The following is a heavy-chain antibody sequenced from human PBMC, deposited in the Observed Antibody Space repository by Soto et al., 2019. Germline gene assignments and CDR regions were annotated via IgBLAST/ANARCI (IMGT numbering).Heavy chain of an antibody. V-gene: IGHV5-51*01. CDR1: GYSFTSYW. CDR2: IYPGDSDT. Sequence: GESLKISCKGSGYSFTSYWIGWVRQMPGKGLEWMGTIYPGDSDTRYSPSFQGQVTISADKSISTAYLQWSSLKASDTAMYYCARAPYYYYDSSGYYGYGMDVWGQGTTVTVSS. CDR3: ARAPYYYYDSSGYYGYGMDV. D-gene: IGHD3-22*01. J-gene: IGHJ6*02.